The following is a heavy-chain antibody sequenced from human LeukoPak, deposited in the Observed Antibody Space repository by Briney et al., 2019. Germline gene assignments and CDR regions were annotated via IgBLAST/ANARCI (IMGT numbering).Heavy chain of an antibody. J-gene: IGHJ3*02. CDR1: GGSISSYY. CDR3: AHYYDSSGYSPNYAFDI. V-gene: IGHV4-59*06. Sequence: SETLSLTCTVSGGSISSYYWSWIRQPPGKGLEWIGYIYYSGSTYYNPSLKSRVTISVDTSKNQFSLKLSSVTAADTAVYYCAHYYDSSGYSPNYAFDIWGQGTMVTVSS. CDR2: IYYSGST. D-gene: IGHD3-22*01.